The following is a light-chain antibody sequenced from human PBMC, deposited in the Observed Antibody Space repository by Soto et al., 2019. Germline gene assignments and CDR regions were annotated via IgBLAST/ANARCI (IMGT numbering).Light chain of an antibody. CDR3: FSYTASSTYV. CDR2: DVT. CDR1: SSDVGGFNY. V-gene: IGLV2-14*03. J-gene: IGLJ1*01. Sequence: QSALTQPASVSGSPGQSIAISCTGTSSDVGGFNYVSWYQQHPGKAPKFMIYDVTSRPSGVSDRFSGSKSGNTASLTISGLQAEDEADYYCFSYTASSTYVFGTGTKLTVL.